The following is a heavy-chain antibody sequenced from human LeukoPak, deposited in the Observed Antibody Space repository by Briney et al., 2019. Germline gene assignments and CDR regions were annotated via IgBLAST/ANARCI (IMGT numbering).Heavy chain of an antibody. CDR3: AKESYDILTGYNEGYFDY. D-gene: IGHD3-9*01. CDR1: GFTFSSYG. Sequence: GGSLRLSCAASGFTFSSYGMHWVRQAPGKGLEWVAVISYDGSNKYYADSVKGRFTISRDNSKNTLYLQMNSLRAEDTAVYYCAKESYDILTGYNEGYFDYWGQETLVTVSS. J-gene: IGHJ4*02. CDR2: ISYDGSNK. V-gene: IGHV3-30*18.